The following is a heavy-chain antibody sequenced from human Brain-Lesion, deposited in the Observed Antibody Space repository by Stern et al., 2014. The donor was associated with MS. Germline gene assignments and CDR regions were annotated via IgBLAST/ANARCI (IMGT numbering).Heavy chain of an antibody. CDR1: GLIFSNYA. CDR2: ISYDGSNK. CDR3: ARVDTPLDYYYGMDV. V-gene: IGHV3-30*01. J-gene: IGHJ6*02. D-gene: IGHD5-18*01. Sequence: VQLVESGGGVVQPGRSLRLSCAASGLIFSNYAMHWVRQAPGKGLQWVAIISYDGSNKYYADSVKGRFTISRDNSKNTLYLQMNSLKSEDTAVYYCARVDTPLDYYYGMDVWGQGTTGTVSS.